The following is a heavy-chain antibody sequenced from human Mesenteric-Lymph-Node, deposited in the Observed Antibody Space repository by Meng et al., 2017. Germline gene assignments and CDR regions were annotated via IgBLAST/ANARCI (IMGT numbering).Heavy chain of an antibody. CDR3: ARGIAAAGIIGSNWFDP. D-gene: IGHD6-13*01. V-gene: IGHV4-34*01. Sequence: PPWCTGLFKTSETLSFSCAVYCGSFSGYYWSWLRQPPGKALEWIGESNPSGSNNYTPFLKSRVTISVDTSKNQFSLKLSSVTAADTAVYYCARGIAAAGIIGSNWFDPWGQGTLVTVSS. J-gene: IGHJ5*02. CDR2: SNPSGSN. CDR1: CGSFSGYY.